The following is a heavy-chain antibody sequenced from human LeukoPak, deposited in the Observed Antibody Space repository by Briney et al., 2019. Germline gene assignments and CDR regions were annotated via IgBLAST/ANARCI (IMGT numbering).Heavy chain of an antibody. CDR3: ARVMTTVTYDAFDI. V-gene: IGHV1-46*01. Sequence: ASVKVSCRASGYTFISYYMHWVRQVPGQGLEWMGIINPSGGGTSYAQKFQGRVTMTRDTSTSTVFMDLSSLRSEDTAVYYCARVMTTVTYDAFDIWGQGTMVTVSP. CDR1: GYTFISYY. J-gene: IGHJ3*02. CDR2: INPSGGGT. D-gene: IGHD4-17*01.